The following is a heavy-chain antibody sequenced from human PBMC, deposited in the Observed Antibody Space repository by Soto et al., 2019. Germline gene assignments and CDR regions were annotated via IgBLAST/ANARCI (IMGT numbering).Heavy chain of an antibody. D-gene: IGHD1-1*01. Sequence: GGSLRLACAASGFTFSSYAMSWVRQAPGKGLEWVSAISGSGGSTYYADSVKGRFTISRDNSKNTLYLQMNSLRAEDTAVYYCAKSGTTGKNYYYGMDVWGQGTTVTVSS. CDR2: ISGSGGST. CDR1: GFTFSSYA. J-gene: IGHJ6*02. CDR3: AKSGTTGKNYYYGMDV. V-gene: IGHV3-23*01.